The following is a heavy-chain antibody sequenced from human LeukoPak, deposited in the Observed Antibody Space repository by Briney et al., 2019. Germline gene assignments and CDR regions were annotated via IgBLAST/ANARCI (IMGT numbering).Heavy chain of an antibody. V-gene: IGHV3-74*01. CDR3: ARSRIAVAGFDY. CDR2: INSDGSST. J-gene: IGHJ4*02. D-gene: IGHD6-19*01. CDR1: GFTFGSYW. Sequence: PGGSLRLSCAASGFTFGSYWMHWVRQAPGKGLVWVSRINSDGSSTSYADSVKGRFTISRDNAKNTLYLQMNSLRAEDTAVYYCARSRIAVAGFDYWGQGTLVSVSS.